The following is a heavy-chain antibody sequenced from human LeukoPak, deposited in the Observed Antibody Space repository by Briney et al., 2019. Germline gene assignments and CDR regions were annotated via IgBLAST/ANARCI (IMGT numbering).Heavy chain of an antibody. CDR2: INPDGNKK. CDR1: GLTFSSSW. D-gene: IGHD6-13*01. V-gene: IGHV3-7*01. J-gene: IGHJ6*02. Sequence: GGSLRLSCAVSGLTFSSSWMDWVRQAPGKGLEWVASINPDGNKKYSADSVKGRFTISRDNAENSLYLQMNSLRAEDTAVYYCARDVDSSSWYGDYYYGMDVWGQGTTVTVSS. CDR3: ARDVDSSSWYGDYYYGMDV.